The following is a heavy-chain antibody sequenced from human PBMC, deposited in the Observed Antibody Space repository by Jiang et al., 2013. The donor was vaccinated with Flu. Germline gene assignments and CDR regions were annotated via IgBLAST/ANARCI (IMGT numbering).Heavy chain of an antibody. Sequence: SGGDLVQPGGSLRLXXAVSGFMFSGYEMNWVRQAPGRGLEWISYISTSGTTIYLAESFKGRFTISRDNANNALYLQMNGLRVEDTALYYCARNSRKYGEEDYYYYGMDVWGKGTTVTVSS. D-gene: IGHD4-17*01. CDR1: GFMFSGYE. CDR3: ARNSRKYGEEDYYYYGMDV. CDR2: ISTSGTTI. V-gene: IGHV3-48*03. J-gene: IGHJ6*04.